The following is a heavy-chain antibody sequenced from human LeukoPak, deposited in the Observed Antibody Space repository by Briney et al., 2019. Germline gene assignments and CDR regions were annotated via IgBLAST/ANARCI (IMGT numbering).Heavy chain of an antibody. CDR1: GFIFNIYA. J-gene: IGHJ4*02. CDR3: VKHQDEDWGSHRRSPFDN. Sequence: GGSLRLSCEASGFIFNIYAMSWVRQAPGKGLEWVSGISCGGGSASYADSVKGRFTMSRDSSKKTVYLQMNSLRAEDTAVYYCVKHQDEDWGSHRRSPFDNWGQGTLVTVSS. D-gene: IGHD3-16*02. CDR2: ISCGGGSA. V-gene: IGHV3-23*01.